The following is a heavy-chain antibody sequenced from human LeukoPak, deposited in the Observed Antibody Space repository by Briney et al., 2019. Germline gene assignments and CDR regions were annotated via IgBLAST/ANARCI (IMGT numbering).Heavy chain of an antibody. Sequence: ASVKVSCKASGYIFTGYHIHWVRQAPGQGLEWMGWINPNNGGANYAQNFQGRVTMTIDTSITTAYMALSRLRSDDTAVYYCARGLVRGVLDWGMGDGHDYWGQGTMVTVSS. D-gene: IGHD3-10*01. CDR3: ARGLVRGVLDWGMGDGHDY. V-gene: IGHV1-2*02. CDR2: INPNNGGA. J-gene: IGHJ4*02. CDR1: GYIFTGYH.